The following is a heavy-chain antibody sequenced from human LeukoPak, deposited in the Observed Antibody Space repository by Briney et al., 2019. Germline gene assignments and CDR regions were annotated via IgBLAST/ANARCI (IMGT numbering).Heavy chain of an antibody. D-gene: IGHD1-1*01. V-gene: IGHV3-21*01. CDR3: ARDSVIWNDPFSDYYYGMDV. Sequence: GGSLRLSCAASGFTFSSYSMNWGRQAPGKGLEWVSSISSSSSYIYYADSVKGRFTISRDNAKNSLYLQMNSLRAEDTAVYYCARDSVIWNDPFSDYYYGMDVWGKGTTVTVSS. J-gene: IGHJ6*04. CDR2: ISSSSSYI. CDR1: GFTFSSYS.